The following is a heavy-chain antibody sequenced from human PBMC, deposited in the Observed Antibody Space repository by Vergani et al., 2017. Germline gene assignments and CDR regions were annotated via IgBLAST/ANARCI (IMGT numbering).Heavy chain of an antibody. CDR2: INLTGDTT. V-gene: IGHV1-46*03. J-gene: IGHJ5*02. D-gene: IGHD3-3*01. CDR1: AYTFIRYY. CDR3: ARGADLRFLKNWFDP. Sequence: QIDLVQSGAEVKKPGASVRVSCKASAYTFIRYYMHWVRQAPGQGLEWMGVINLTGDTTNYAPSFQGRVTMTMNTSTSTVYMELGSLRSDDTAVYYCARGADLRFLKNWFDPWGQGTLVTVSS.